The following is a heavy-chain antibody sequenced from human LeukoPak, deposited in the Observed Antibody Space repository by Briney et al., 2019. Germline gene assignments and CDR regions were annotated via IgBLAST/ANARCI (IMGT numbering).Heavy chain of an antibody. CDR2: ISAYNGNT. CDR3: ARDLADYYDSSGYYYPPGYFDY. CDR1: GYTFSSYG. D-gene: IGHD3-22*01. V-gene: IGHV1-18*01. J-gene: IGHJ4*02. Sequence: GASVKVSCKASGYTFSSYGISWVRQAPGQGLEWMGWISAYNGNTNYAQKLQGRVTMTTDTSTSTAYMELRSLGSDDTAVYYCARDLADYYDSSGYYYPPGYFDYWGQGTLVTVSS.